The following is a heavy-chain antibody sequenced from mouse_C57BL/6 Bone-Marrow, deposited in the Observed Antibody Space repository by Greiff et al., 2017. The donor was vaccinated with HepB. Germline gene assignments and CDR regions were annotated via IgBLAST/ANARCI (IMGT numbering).Heavy chain of an antibody. J-gene: IGHJ3*01. CDR3: ARFQNWAWFAY. V-gene: IGHV1-26*01. CDR1: GYTFTDYY. Sequence: EVQLQQSGPELVKPGASVKISCKASGYTFTDYYMNWVKQSHGKSLEWIGDINPNNGGTSYNQKFKGKATLTVDKSSSTAYMELRSLTSEDSAVYYCARFQNWAWFAYWGQGTLVTVSA. D-gene: IGHD4-1*01. CDR2: INPNNGGT.